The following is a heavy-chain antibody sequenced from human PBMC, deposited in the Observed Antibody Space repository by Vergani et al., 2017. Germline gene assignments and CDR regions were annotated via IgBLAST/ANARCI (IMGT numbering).Heavy chain of an antibody. CDR3: AKPVGTSAIMDGYDL. J-gene: IGHJ3*01. V-gene: IGHV4-39*01. CDR1: GGSISSHFYY. D-gene: IGHD5/OR15-5a*01. Sequence: HLQESGPGLLKASETLSLTCTVSGGSISSHFYYWGWIRQSPGKGLEWIGSISSSGSTYNNPSLQSRVSMSIDTSKNQVSLRLSSVTAADTALYYCAKPVGTSAIMDGYDLWGQGTMVTVSS. CDR2: ISSSGST.